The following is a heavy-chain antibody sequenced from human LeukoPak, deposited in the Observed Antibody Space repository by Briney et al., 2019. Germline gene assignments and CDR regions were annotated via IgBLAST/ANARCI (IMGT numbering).Heavy chain of an antibody. V-gene: IGHV1-18*01. CDR2: ISAYNGNT. J-gene: IGHJ4*02. Sequence: ASVKVSCKASGYTFTSYGISWVRQAPGQGLEWMGWISAYNGNTNYAQKLQGRVTMTTDTSTSTAYMELRSLRSDDTAVYYCAKDLCSSGWSLADYWGQGTLVTVSS. D-gene: IGHD6-19*01. CDR1: GYTFTSYG. CDR3: AKDLCSSGWSLADY.